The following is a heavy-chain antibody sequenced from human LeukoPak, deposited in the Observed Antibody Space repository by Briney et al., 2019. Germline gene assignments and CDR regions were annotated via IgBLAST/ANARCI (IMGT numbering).Heavy chain of an antibody. CDR3: AKNWRPRDGYNLAKILTYFDL. J-gene: IGHJ2*01. CDR2: IKQDGSER. Sequence: GGSLRLSCAASGFTISSYWMTWVRQAPGKGLEWVASIKQDGSERYSVDSVKGRFTISRDNSKNALYLQMNSLRADDTAVYYCAKNWRPRDGYNLAKILTYFDLWGRGTLVTVSS. D-gene: IGHD5-24*01. CDR1: GFTISSYW. V-gene: IGHV3-7*03.